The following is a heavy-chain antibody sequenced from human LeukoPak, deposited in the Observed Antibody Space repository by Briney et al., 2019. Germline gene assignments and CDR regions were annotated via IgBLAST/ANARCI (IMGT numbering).Heavy chain of an antibody. D-gene: IGHD6-19*01. V-gene: IGHV3-23*01. CDR1: GLTFSSYA. CDR2: ISGSGGST. CDR3: GTGSGWYEYFDY. J-gene: IGHJ4*02. Sequence: PGGSLRLSCAASGLTFSSYAMSWVRQAPGKGLEWVSAISGSGGSTYYADSVKGRFTISRDNSKNTLYLQMNSLRAEDTAVYYCGTGSGWYEYFDYWGQGTLVTVSS.